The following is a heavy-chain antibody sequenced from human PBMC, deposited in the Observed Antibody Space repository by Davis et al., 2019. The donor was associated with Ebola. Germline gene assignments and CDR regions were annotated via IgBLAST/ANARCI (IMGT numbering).Heavy chain of an antibody. CDR2: IYHSGST. D-gene: IGHD2-2*01. V-gene: IGHV4-38-2*02. J-gene: IGHJ3*02. Sequence: MPSETLSLTCTVSGYSISSGHYWAWIRQPPGKGLEWIGRIYHSGSTNYNPSLKSRVTISLDTSKNHFSLKLSSVTAADTAVDYCARVVWDILLIPAALAGAFDIWGQGTMVTVSP. CDR1: GYSISSGHY. CDR3: ARVVWDILLIPAALAGAFDI.